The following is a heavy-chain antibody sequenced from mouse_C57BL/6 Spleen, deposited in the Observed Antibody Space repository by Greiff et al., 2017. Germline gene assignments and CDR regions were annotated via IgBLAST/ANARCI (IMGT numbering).Heavy chain of an antibody. J-gene: IGHJ4*01. Sequence: EVQLVESGGGLVKPGGSLKLSCAASGFTFSDYGMHWVRQAPEKGLEWVAYISSGSSTIYYADTVKGRFTISRDNAKNTLFLQMTSLRSEDTAMYYCAREGIYDGYPYAMDYWGQGTSVTVSS. CDR3: AREGIYDGYPYAMDY. CDR1: GFTFSDYG. CDR2: ISSGSSTI. D-gene: IGHD2-3*01. V-gene: IGHV5-17*01.